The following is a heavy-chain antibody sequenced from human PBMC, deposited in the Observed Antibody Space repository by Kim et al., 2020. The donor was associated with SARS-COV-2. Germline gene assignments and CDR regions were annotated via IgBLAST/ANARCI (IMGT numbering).Heavy chain of an antibody. CDR3: ATTTDGMDV. Sequence: TYHPPSLKSRVPISGDPSKTQFSLKLSSVTAADTAVYYCATTTDGMDVWGQGTTVTVSS. CDR2: T. V-gene: IGHV4-39*01. J-gene: IGHJ6*02. D-gene: IGHD1-1*01.